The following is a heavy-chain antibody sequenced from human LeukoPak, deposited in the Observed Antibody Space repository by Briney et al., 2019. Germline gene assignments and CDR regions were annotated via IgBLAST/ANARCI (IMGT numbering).Heavy chain of an antibody. CDR2: IYYTGST. Sequence: SETLSLTCTVSGDSVSSCSSYWGWIRQHPAKALEWIGYIYYTGSTYYNPSLKGRVTISVDTSTNQFSLELRSVTAADTAVYYCARDHNGFVLFDYWGQGTLVTVSS. CDR1: GDSVSSCSSY. J-gene: IGHJ4*02. V-gene: IGHV4-31*03. D-gene: IGHD5-12*01. CDR3: ARDHNGFVLFDY.